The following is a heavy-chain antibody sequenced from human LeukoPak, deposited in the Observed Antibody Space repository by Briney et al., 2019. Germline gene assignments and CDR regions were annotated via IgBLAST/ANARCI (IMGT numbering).Heavy chain of an antibody. CDR2: IYSGGST. CDR3: ARDFGSSLRAFDI. V-gene: IGHV3-53*01. J-gene: IGHJ3*02. D-gene: IGHD6-13*01. CDR1: GFTVSSNY. Sequence: PGGSLRLSCAASGFTVSSNYMSWVRQAPGKGLEGVSVIYSGGSTYYADSVKGRFTISRDNSKNTLYLQMNSLRAEDTAVYYCARDFGSSLRAFDIWGQGTMVTVSS.